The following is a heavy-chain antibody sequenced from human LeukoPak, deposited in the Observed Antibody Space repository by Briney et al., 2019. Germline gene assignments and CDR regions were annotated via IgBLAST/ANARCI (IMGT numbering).Heavy chain of an antibody. CDR3: AEEYSRSRSDAFDI. CDR1: GGSISSSSYY. CDR2: IYYSGST. Sequence: SETLSLTCTVSGGSISSSSYYWGWIRQPPGKGLEWIGSIYYSGSTYYNPSLKSRVTISVDTSKNQFSLKLSSVTAADTAVYYCAEEYSRSRSDAFDIWGQGTMVTVSS. D-gene: IGHD6-13*01. J-gene: IGHJ3*02. V-gene: IGHV4-39*07.